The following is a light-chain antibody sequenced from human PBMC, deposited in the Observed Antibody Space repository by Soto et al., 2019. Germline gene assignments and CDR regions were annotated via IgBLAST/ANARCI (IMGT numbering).Light chain of an antibody. CDR2: EGS. CDR3: QSYDSTLSAVL. J-gene: IGLJ2*01. CDR1: SSDVGSYNL. V-gene: IGLV2-23*01. Sequence: QSVLTQPASVSGSPGQSITISCTGTSSDVGSYNLVSWYQQHPGKAPKLMIYEGSKRPSGVSNRFSGSKSGNTASLTISGLQAEDEADYYCQSYDSTLSAVLFGGGTKLTVL.